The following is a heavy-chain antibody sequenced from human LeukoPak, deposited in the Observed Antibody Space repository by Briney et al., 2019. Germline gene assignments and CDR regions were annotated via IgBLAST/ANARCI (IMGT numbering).Heavy chain of an antibody. J-gene: IGHJ6*02. CDR3: AAAYFGMDQYYYGMDV. CDR2: ISVIGGST. V-gene: IGHV3-23*01. Sequence: PGASLRLSCAASGFTFSNCAMSWVRQAPGKGLEWVSAISVIGGSTYYADSVRGRFTISRDSSKNTLYLQMNSLRAEDTAVYYCAAAYFGMDQYYYGMDVWGQGTTVTVSS. CDR1: GFTFSNCA. D-gene: IGHD3-3*01.